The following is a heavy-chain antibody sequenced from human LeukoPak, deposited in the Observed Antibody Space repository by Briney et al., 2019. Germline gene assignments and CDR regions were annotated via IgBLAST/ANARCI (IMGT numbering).Heavy chain of an antibody. V-gene: IGHV4-4*07. D-gene: IGHD4-17*01. J-gene: IGHJ4*02. CDR1: GGSISSYY. CDR2: IHTSGST. CDR3: ARGGNYGDYDGYFDY. Sequence: PSETLSLTCTVSGGSISSYYWSWIRQPAGKGLEWIGRIHTSGSTNYNPSLKPRVTISLDTSKNQFSLKLSSVTAADTAVYYCARGGNYGDYDGYFDYWGQGTLVTVSS.